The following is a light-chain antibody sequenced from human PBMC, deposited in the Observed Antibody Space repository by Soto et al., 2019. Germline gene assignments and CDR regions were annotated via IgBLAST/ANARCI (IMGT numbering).Light chain of an antibody. CDR2: DVS. Sequence: QSALTQPASVSGSPGQSITISCTGTSSDVGGYNYVSWYQQHPGKAPKLIIYDVSNRPSGVSNRFSGSKSGNTASLTISGLQAEDEADYNCSSYTSSSTPYVFGTGTKLTVL. CDR3: SSYTSSSTPYV. CDR1: SSDVGGYNY. J-gene: IGLJ1*01. V-gene: IGLV2-14*01.